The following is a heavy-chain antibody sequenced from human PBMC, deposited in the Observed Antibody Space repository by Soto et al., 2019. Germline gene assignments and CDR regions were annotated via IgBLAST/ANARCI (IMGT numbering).Heavy chain of an antibody. CDR2: IYYSGST. CDR1: GGSISSGDYY. CDR3: ARGGKYQLLAKGYYYYYGMDV. J-gene: IGHJ6*02. V-gene: IGHV4-30-4*01. Sequence: SETLSLTCTVSGGSISSGDYYWSWIRQPPGKGLEWIGYIYYSGSTYYNPSLKSRVTISVDTSKNQFSLKLSSVTAADTAVYYCARGGKYQLLAKGYYYYYGMDVWGQGTTVTVSS. D-gene: IGHD2-2*01.